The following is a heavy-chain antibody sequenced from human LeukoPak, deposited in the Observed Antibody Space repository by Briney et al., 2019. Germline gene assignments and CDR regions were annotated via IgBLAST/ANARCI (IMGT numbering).Heavy chain of an antibody. V-gene: IGHV3-23*01. J-gene: IGHJ5*02. CDR2: LRGGGDT. Sequence: GSLRLSCAASGFSFSNYAMSWVRQAPARGLEWVSSLRGGGDTFYADSVKGRFTLSRDNSNNTVYLQMNSLRVGDTALYYCVKHVGSRWSNNRFDPWGQGTLVTVS. CDR1: GFSFSNYA. D-gene: IGHD6-13*01. CDR3: VKHVGSRWSNNRFDP.